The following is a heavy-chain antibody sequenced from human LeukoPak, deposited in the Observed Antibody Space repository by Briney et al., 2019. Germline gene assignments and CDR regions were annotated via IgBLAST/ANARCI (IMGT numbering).Heavy chain of an antibody. Sequence: ASVKVSCKASGYTFTSYAMHWVRQAPGQRLEWMGWINAGNGNTKYSQEFQSRVTITRDTSASTAYMELSSLRSEDMAVYYCARAGGGSYYAFYFDYWGQGTLVTVSS. D-gene: IGHD1-26*01. J-gene: IGHJ4*02. V-gene: IGHV1-3*03. CDR1: GYTFTSYA. CDR2: INAGNGNT. CDR3: ARAGGGSYYAFYFDY.